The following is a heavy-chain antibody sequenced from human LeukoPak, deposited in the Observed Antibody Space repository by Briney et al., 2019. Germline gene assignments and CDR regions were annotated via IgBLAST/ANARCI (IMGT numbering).Heavy chain of an antibody. CDR2: ISGSGGST. J-gene: IGHJ6*03. Sequence: GGSPRLSCAASGFTFSSYAMSWVRQAPGKGLEWVSAISGSGGSTYYADSVKGRFTISRDNSKNTLYLQMNSLRAEDTAVYYCARVGNYYYYYMDVWGKGTTVTVSS. V-gene: IGHV3-23*01. CDR3: ARVGNYYYYYMDV. CDR1: GFTFSSYA.